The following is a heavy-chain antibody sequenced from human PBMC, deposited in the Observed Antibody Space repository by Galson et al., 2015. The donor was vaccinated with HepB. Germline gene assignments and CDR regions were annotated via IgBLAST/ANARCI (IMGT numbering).Heavy chain of an antibody. D-gene: IGHD6-19*01. CDR2: INHSGST. J-gene: IGHJ4*02. V-gene: IGHV4-34*01. Sequence: SETLSLTCAVYGGSFSGYYWSWIRQPPGKGLEWIGEINHSGSTNYNPSLKSRVTISVDTSKNQFSLKLSSVTAADTTVYYCARVPDLAVAGSDFDYWGQGTLVTVSS. CDR3: ARVPDLAVAGSDFDY. CDR1: GGSFSGYY.